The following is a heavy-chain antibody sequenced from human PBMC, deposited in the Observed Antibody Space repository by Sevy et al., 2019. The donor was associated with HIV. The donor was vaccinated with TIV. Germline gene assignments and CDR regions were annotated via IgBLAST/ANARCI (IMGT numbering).Heavy chain of an antibody. CDR3: ARDGLRLLWFGELFSPLDY. CDR2: IKQDGSEK. CDR1: GFTFSSYW. V-gene: IGHV3-7*01. D-gene: IGHD3-10*01. J-gene: IGHJ4*02. Sequence: GESLKISCAASGFTFSSYWMSWVRQAPGKGLEWVANIKQDGSEKYYVDSVKGRFTISRDNAKNSLYLQMNSLRAEDTAVYYCARDGLRLLWFGELFSPLDYWGQGTLVTVSS.